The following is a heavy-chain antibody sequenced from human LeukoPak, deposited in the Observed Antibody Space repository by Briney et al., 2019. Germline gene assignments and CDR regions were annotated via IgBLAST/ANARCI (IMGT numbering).Heavy chain of an antibody. CDR1: GFPFTVSW. V-gene: IGHV3-74*01. CDR3: AKGGSTVIDY. CDR2: VKSDGSGT. Sequence: PGGSLRLSCAASGFPFTVSWMHWFRQAPGKGLVWVSLVKSDGSGTAYADSVKGRFTVSRDNAKNTLYLQMTSLRAEDTAVYYCAKGGSTVIDYWGQGTLVTVSS. J-gene: IGHJ4*02. D-gene: IGHD2-2*01.